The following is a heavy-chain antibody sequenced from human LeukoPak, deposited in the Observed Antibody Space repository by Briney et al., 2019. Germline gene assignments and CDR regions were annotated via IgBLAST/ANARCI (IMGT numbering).Heavy chain of an antibody. Sequence: ASVKVSCKASGYTFTSYYMHWVRQAPGQGLVWMGIINPSGGSTSYAQKFQGRVTMTRDTSTSTVYMELSSLRSEDTAVYYCARDGTSFGFDYWGQGALVTVSS. CDR1: GYTFTSYY. J-gene: IGHJ4*02. CDR3: ARDGTSFGFDY. V-gene: IGHV1-46*01. CDR2: INPSGGST. D-gene: IGHD1-7*01.